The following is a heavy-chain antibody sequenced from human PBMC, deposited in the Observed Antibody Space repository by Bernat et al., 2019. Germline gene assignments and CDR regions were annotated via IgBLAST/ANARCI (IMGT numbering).Heavy chain of an antibody. D-gene: IGHD5-12*01. J-gene: IGHJ4*02. CDR3: ARADAGYSGYDSEKHHFDY. V-gene: IGHV3-30-3*01. Sequence: QVQLVESGGGVVQPGRSLRLSCAASGFTFSSYAMHWVRPAPGKGLGWGAVISYDGSNKYYADAVKGRFTISRDNSKNTLYLQMNSLRAEDTAVYYCARADAGYSGYDSEKHHFDYWGQGTLVTVSS. CDR1: GFTFSSYA. CDR2: ISYDGSNK.